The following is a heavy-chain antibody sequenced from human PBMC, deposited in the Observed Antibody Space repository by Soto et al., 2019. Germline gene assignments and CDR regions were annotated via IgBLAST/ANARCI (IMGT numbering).Heavy chain of an antibody. V-gene: IGHV4-38-2*01. CDR2: VCHRGRT. J-gene: IGHJ4*02. Sequence: SETLSLTCAVSGYSISSACYWGFIRQPPGKGLEWTVSVCHRGRTYYNPSLKGRVTISVDTSKNHFYLKLRSATAADPAVYYCGRSGTMTPPFPKQWGQGTLATVSS. CDR3: GRSGTMTPPFPKQ. CDR1: GYSISSACY. D-gene: IGHD1-1*01.